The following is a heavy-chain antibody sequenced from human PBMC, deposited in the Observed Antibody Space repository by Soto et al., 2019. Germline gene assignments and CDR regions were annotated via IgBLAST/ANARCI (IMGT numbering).Heavy chain of an antibody. CDR3: GREGRDCSGGSCYPIFDY. CDR2: IIPIFGTA. V-gene: IGHV1-69*01. Sequence: QVQLVQSGAEVKKPGSSVKVSCKASGGTFSSYAISWVRQAPGQGLEWMGGIIPIFGTANYAQKFQGRVTITADESTSTAYMELSSLRSEDTAVYYCGREGRDCSGGSCYPIFDYWGQGTLVTVSS. D-gene: IGHD2-15*01. J-gene: IGHJ4*02. CDR1: GGTFSSYA.